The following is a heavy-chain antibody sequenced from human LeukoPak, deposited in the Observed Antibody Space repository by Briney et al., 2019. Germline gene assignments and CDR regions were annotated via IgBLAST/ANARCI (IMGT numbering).Heavy chain of an antibody. CDR1: GYILTSYW. J-gene: IGHJ4*02. Sequence: GESLKISCKASGYILTSYWIGWVRQMPGKGLEWMGFIYPGDSDTRYSPSFQGQVTISADKSISTAYLQWSSPKASDTAMYYCARQGILTGTAYFDYWGQGTLVTVSS. V-gene: IGHV5-51*01. CDR3: ARQGILTGTAYFDY. CDR2: IYPGDSDT. D-gene: IGHD1-20*01.